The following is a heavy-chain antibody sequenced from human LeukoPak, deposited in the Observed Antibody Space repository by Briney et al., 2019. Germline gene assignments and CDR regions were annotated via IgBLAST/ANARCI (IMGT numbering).Heavy chain of an antibody. CDR1: AYSISSGFF. J-gene: IGHJ4*02. V-gene: IGHV4-38-2*02. CDR3: VRYGSGTYSTPCNY. Sequence: KASESLSLTCSVSAYSISSGFFWGWIRQPPGKGLEWIGSIYHSGNTYYNPSLKSRVTISVDTSKNQFSLRLTSVTAADTAVYYCVRYGSGTYSTPCNYWGQGTLVTVSS. D-gene: IGHD3-10*01. CDR2: IYHSGNT.